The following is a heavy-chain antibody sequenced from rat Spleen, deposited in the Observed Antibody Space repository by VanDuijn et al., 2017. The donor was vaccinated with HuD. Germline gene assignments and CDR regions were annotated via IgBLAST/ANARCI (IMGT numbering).Heavy chain of an antibody. CDR3: ARQDYGGYWFAY. J-gene: IGHJ3*01. D-gene: IGHD1-11*01. CDR2: ISPSGGST. V-gene: IGHV5S23*01. Sequence: EVQLVESGGDLIQPGRSLKLSCAASGFTFSNYYMAWVRQAPTKGLEWVASISPSGGSTHYRDSVKGRFTISRDNSKSILYLQMNSLRSEDTATYYCARQDYGGYWFAYWGQGTLVTVSS. CDR1: GFTFSNYY.